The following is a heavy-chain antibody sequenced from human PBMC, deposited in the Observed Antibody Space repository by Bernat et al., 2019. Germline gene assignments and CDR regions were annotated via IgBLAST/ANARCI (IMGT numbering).Heavy chain of an antibody. CDR1: GGSFSSGDYY. CDR2: IYYSGST. V-gene: IGHV4-30-4*01. D-gene: IGHD6-6*01. Sequence: QVQLQESGPGLVKPSQTLSLTCTVSGGSFSSGDYYWSWIRQPPGKGLEWLGYIYYSGSTHYNPSLKSRVTISVDTSKDQFSLKLSSVTDADTAVYYCAISSSSGRGLDYWGQGTLVTVSS. CDR3: AISSSSGRGLDY. J-gene: IGHJ4*02.